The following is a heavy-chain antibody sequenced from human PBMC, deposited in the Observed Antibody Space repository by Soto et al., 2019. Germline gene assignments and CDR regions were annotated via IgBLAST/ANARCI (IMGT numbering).Heavy chain of an antibody. J-gene: IGHJ4*02. CDR3: ARRDYYDSSGYYYVNFDY. CDR2: IYYSGST. D-gene: IGHD3-22*01. CDR1: GGSISSSSYY. V-gene: IGHV4-39*01. Sequence: QLQLQESGPGLVKPSETLSLTCTVSGGSISSSSYYWGWIRQPPGKGLEWIGSIYYSGSTYYNPSLKSRVTISVDTSKNQFSLKLSSVTAADTAVYYCARRDYYDSSGYYYVNFDYWGQGTLVTVSS.